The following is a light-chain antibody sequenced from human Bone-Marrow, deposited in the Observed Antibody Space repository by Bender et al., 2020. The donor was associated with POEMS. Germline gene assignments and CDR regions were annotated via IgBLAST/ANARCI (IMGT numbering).Light chain of an antibody. J-gene: IGLJ2*01. CDR1: SSDVGGYAL. V-gene: IGLV2-14*02. Sequence: QSALTQPASVSGSPGQSITISCNGTSSDVGGYALVSWYQQHPGKAPKLMIYDVTNRPSGVSNRFSGSKSGNTASLTISGLLADDEADYYCSSYTTSSTLVFGGGTRLTVL. CDR2: DVT. CDR3: SSYTTSSTLV.